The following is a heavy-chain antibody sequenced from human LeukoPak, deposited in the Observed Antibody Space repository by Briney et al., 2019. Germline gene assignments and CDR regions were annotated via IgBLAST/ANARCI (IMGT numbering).Heavy chain of an antibody. CDR2: ISGSGGST. V-gene: IGHV3-23*01. CDR3: AKVSYGSGSYYNAGIDY. Sequence: GGSLRLSCAASGFTFSIYAMSWVRQAPGKGLEWVSAISGSGGSTYYADSVKGRFTISRDNSKNTLYLQMNSLRAEDTAVYYCAKVSYGSGSYYNAGIDYWGQGTLVTVSS. J-gene: IGHJ4*02. D-gene: IGHD3-10*01. CDR1: GFTFSIYA.